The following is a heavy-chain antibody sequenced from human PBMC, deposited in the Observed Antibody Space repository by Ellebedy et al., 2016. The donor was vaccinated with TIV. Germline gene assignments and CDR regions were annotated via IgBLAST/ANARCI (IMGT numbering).Heavy chain of an antibody. CDR2: INSGGTTT. Sequence: PGGSLRLSCAASGFIFSSYWMHWVRQAPGKGLVWVSRINSGGTTTNYADSVKGRFTISRDNAKTTLYLHMNSLRAEDTAVYYCARSDYYDSSGYSYWGQGTLVTVSS. J-gene: IGHJ4*02. CDR3: ARSDYYDSSGYSY. CDR1: GFIFSSYW. D-gene: IGHD3-22*01. V-gene: IGHV3-74*01.